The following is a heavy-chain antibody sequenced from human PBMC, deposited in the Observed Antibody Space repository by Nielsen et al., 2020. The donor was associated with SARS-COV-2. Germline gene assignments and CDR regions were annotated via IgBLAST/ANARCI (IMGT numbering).Heavy chain of an antibody. D-gene: IGHD6-19*01. Sequence: SETLSLTCTVSGGSINSFYWSWIRRPPGKGLEWIGYIYYSGSTNYNPSLKSRVTISVDTSRDQFSLKLSSVTAADTAVYYCARHLPVAGDPAFDYWGQGTLVTVSS. CDR1: GGSINSFY. CDR3: ARHLPVAGDPAFDY. J-gene: IGHJ4*02. V-gene: IGHV4-59*08. CDR2: IYYSGST.